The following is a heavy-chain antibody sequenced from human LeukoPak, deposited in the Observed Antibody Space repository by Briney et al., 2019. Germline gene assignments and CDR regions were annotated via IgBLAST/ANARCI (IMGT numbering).Heavy chain of an antibody. Sequence: SETLSLTCSVSGGSITTSYWSGIRQPPGKGLEWIGYIYYTGSANYNPSLRSRVTISVDPSQNQFFLKLNSVTAADTAVYYCAREGVAGTPWWYFDLWGRGTLVTVSS. CDR3: AREGVAGTPWWYFDL. J-gene: IGHJ2*01. CDR2: IYYTGSA. CDR1: GGSITTSY. V-gene: IGHV4-59*01. D-gene: IGHD6-19*01.